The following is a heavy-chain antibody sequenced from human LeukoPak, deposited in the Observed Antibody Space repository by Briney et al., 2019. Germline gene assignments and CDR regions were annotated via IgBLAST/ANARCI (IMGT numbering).Heavy chain of an antibody. CDR1: GGSISSYY. V-gene: IGHV4-59*01. D-gene: IGHD4-23*01. CDR2: IYYSGST. J-gene: IGHJ4*02. CDR3: ARDRSSGGYFDY. Sequence: PSETLSLTCTVSGGSISSYYWSWIRQPPGKGLEWIGYIYYSGSTNYNPSLKSRVTISVETSKNQFSLKLSSVTAADTAVYYCARDRSSGGYFDYWGQGTLVTVSS.